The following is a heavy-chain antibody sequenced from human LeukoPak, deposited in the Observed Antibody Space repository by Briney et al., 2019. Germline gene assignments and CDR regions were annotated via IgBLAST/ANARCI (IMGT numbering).Heavy chain of an antibody. CDR2: IIPLFATL. Sequence: GSSVKVSCQASGGVFSRYAVSWVRQAPGQGLEWMARIIPLFATLNYAQKFQSRVTISTNESTNTAYMELNSLRSDDTAVYYCAMGVAYGDFIYSWGQGTRVTVSS. J-gene: IGHJ4*02. CDR3: AMGVAYGDFIYS. V-gene: IGHV1-69*05. D-gene: IGHD4-17*01. CDR1: GGVFSRYA.